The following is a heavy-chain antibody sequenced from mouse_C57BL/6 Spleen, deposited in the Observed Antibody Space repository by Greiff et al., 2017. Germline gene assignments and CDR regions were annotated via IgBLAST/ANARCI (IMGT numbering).Heavy chain of an antibody. CDR3: ARSNSSGYVDYAMDY. CDR1: GYTFTSYW. Sequence: VQLQQPGTELVKPGASVKLSCKASGYTFTSYWMHWVKQRPGQGLEWIGNINPSNGGTNYNEKFKSKATLTVDKSSSTAYMQLSSLTSEDSAVYYCARSNSSGYVDYAMDYWGQGTSVTVSS. V-gene: IGHV1-53*01. CDR2: INPSNGGT. J-gene: IGHJ4*01. D-gene: IGHD3-2*02.